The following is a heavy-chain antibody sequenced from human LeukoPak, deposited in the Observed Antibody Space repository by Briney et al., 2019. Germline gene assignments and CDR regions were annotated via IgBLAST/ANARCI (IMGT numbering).Heavy chain of an antibody. Sequence: SQTQSLTCTVSGGSISSGDYYWSWIRQPPGKGLEWIGYIYYSGSTYYNPSLKSRVTISVDTSKNQFSLKLSSVTAADTAVYYCARAVSSWWGDAFDIWGQGTMVTVSS. CDR1: GGSISSGDYY. J-gene: IGHJ3*02. CDR2: IYYSGST. D-gene: IGHD6-13*01. V-gene: IGHV4-30-4*01. CDR3: ARAVSSWWGDAFDI.